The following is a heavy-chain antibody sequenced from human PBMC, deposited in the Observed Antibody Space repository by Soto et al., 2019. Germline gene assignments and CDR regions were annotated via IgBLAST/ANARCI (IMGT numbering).Heavy chain of an antibody. Sequence: SAALALASNTSVRPIGSYNWSWSRQPQGKGLEWIGYIYYSGSTNYNPSLKSRVTISVDTSKNQFSLKLSSVAAVDTAVYYCARLSLFGSFAYWGQGTLVTVS. CDR1: VRPIGSYN. V-gene: IGHV4-59*07. J-gene: IGHJ4*02. CDR3: ARLSLFGSFAY. D-gene: IGHD1-26*01. CDR2: IYYSGST.